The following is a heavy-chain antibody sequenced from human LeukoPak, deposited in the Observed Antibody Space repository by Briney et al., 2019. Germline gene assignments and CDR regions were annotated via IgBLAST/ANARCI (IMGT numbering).Heavy chain of an antibody. V-gene: IGHV3-48*03. CDR3: AKDLREQWLVRAFDI. D-gene: IGHD6-19*01. CDR2: ISSSGNTI. Sequence: GGSLRLSCAASRFTFRSYEMNWVRQAPGKGLEWVSYISSSGNTIYYADSVKGRFTISRDNAKNSLYLQMNSLRAEDTAVYYCAKDLREQWLVRAFDIWGQGTMVTVSS. CDR1: RFTFRSYE. J-gene: IGHJ3*02.